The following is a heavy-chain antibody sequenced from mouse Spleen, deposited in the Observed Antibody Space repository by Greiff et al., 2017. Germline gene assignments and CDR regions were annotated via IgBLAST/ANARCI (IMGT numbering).Heavy chain of an antibody. CDR3: AREGYDYDGGYAMDY. D-gene: IGHD2-4*01. Sequence: EVQLVESGGGLVQPGGSRKLSCAASGFTFSSFGMHWVRQAPEKGLEWVAYISSGSSTIYYADTVKGRFTISRDNPKNTLFLQMTSLRSEDTAMYYCAREGYDYDGGYAMDYWGQGTSVTVSS. J-gene: IGHJ4*01. V-gene: IGHV5-17*02. CDR2: ISSGSSTI. CDR1: GFTFSSFG.